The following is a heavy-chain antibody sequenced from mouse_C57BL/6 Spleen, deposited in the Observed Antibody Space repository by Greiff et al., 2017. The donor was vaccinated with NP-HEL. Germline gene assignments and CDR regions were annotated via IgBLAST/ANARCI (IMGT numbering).Heavy chain of an antibody. Sequence: EVKLMESGGGLVKPGGSLKLSCAASGFTFSSYAMSWVRQTPEKRLEWVATISDGGSYTYYPDNVKGRFTISRDNAKNNLYLQMSHLKSEDTAMYYCARDRGNYLYFDVWGTGTTVTVSS. D-gene: IGHD2-1*01. CDR3: ARDRGNYLYFDV. J-gene: IGHJ1*03. CDR2: ISDGGSYT. V-gene: IGHV5-4*01. CDR1: GFTFSSYA.